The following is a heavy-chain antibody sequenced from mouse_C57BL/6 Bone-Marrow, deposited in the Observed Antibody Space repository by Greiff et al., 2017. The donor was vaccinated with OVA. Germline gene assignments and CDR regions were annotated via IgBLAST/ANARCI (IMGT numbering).Heavy chain of an antibody. V-gene: IGHV1-82*01. CDR3: ARERTAHAIYFDY. D-gene: IGHD3-2*02. Sequence: VQLQQSGPELVKPGASVKISCKASGYAFSSSWMNWVKQRPGKGLEWIGRIYPGDGDTNYNGKFKGKATLTAEKSSSTAYMQLSILTSESSAVYFCARERTAHAIYFDYWGQGTTLTVSS. CDR2: IYPGDGDT. CDR1: GYAFSSSW. J-gene: IGHJ2*01.